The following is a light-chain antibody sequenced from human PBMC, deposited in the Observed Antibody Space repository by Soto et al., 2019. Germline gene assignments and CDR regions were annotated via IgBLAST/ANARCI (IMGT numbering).Light chain of an antibody. CDR1: QSVSSNY. J-gene: IGKJ3*01. Sequence: EIVLTQSPGTLSLSPGERATLSCSASQSVSSNYLTWYQQKPGQAPRLLIYGASSRAPGIPDRFSGSGSGTDFTLTIRRLEPEDFAVYYCQQYGSSPFTFGPGTKVDIK. V-gene: IGKV3-20*01. CDR3: QQYGSSPFT. CDR2: GAS.